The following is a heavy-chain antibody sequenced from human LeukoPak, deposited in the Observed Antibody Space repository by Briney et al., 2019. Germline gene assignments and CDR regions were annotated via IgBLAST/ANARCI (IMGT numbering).Heavy chain of an antibody. D-gene: IGHD3-10*01. CDR1: GYTFTSYA. CDR3: ARDLSRVRGVIEFDY. J-gene: IGHJ4*02. CDR2: INTNTGNP. V-gene: IGHV7-4-1*02. Sequence: GASVKVSCKASGYTFTSYAMNWVRQAPGQGLEWMGWINTNTGNPTYAQGFSGRFVFSLDTSVSTAYLQISSLKAEDTAVYYCARDLSRVRGVIEFDYWGQGTLVTVSS.